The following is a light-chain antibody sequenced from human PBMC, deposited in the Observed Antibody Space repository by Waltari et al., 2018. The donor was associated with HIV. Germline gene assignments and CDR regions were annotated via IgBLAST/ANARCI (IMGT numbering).Light chain of an antibody. CDR3: QSYDRRLMWV. CDR2: QNI. J-gene: IGLJ2*01. V-gene: IGLV1-40*01. Sequence: HSLLTQPPSVSGAPGQRVTISCTGSSSTSGAGYDVHWYQKYPGTAPKLLIFQNINRPSGVPDRFSGSKSVTSASLVITGLQAEDEADYYCQSYDRRLMWVFGGGTSLTV. CDR1: SSTSGAGYD.